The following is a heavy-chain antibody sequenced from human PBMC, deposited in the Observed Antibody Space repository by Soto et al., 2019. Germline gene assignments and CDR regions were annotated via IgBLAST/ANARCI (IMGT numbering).Heavy chain of an antibody. CDR1: GYSFTSYK. CDR2: IYPGDSDT. V-gene: IGHV5-51*01. CDR3: TRHATDYDILTGYYFDN. J-gene: IGHJ4*02. Sequence: GESLKISCKAIGYSFTSYKIAWVRPLPGKGLEWMGIIYPGDSDTRYSPPFQGHVTTSVDNSLSTAYLQWNSQQASDTATYYCTRHATDYDILTGYYFDNWGQRTPVTGS. D-gene: IGHD3-9*01.